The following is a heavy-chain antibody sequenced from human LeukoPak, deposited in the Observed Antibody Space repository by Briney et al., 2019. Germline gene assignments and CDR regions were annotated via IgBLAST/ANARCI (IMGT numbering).Heavy chain of an antibody. J-gene: IGHJ3*02. CDR3: ARGVAITWTGSYSSGWNDALDI. CDR1: GFTFSHYY. CDR2: IKQDGSEQ. V-gene: IGHV3-7*01. D-gene: IGHD6-19*01. Sequence: GGSLRLSCAASGFTFSHYYMSWVRQAPGKGLEWVANIKQDGSEQFYLDSVKGRFTISRDNAKNALYLQMHSLRVDDTAVYYCARGVAITWTGSYSSGWNDALDIWGQGTMVTVS.